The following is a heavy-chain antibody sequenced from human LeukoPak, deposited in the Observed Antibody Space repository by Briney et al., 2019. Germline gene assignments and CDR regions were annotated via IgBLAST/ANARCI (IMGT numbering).Heavy chain of an antibody. CDR3: AREIGQSAFNCFDS. D-gene: IGHD3-3*02. J-gene: IGHJ5*01. Sequence: VASVKVSCKASGYTFTGYYMNWVRQAPGEGLEWMGWINPNSGGTNYAQTFQGRVTMTRDTSISTAYMELSRMRSDDTAVYYCAREIGQSAFNCFDSWGQGTLVTVSS. CDR1: GYTFTGYY. CDR2: INPNSGGT. V-gene: IGHV1-2*02.